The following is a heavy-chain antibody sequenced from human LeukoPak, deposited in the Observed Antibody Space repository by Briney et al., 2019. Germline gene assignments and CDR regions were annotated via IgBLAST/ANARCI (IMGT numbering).Heavy chain of an antibody. J-gene: IGHJ4*02. V-gene: IGHV3-7*01. CDR2: IKQDGSEK. CDR1: GITLSVYW. CDR3: ARSGSGYFDY. Sequence: TGGSLRFSCAASGITLSVYWMSWVRQAPGKGLEWVANIKQDGSEKYYRDSVQGRFTISRDNAKNSLYLQMNSLRAEDTAVYYCARSGSGYFDYWGQGSLVTVSS.